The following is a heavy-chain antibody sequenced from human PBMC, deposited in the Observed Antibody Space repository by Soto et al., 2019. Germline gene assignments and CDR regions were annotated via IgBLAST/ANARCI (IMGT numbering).Heavy chain of an antibody. CDR1: DGSISSGGYA. V-gene: IGHV4-30-2*01. D-gene: IGHD1-7*01. CDR3: ARDSLTGNYFDP. J-gene: IGHJ5*02. CDR2: IYHSGYT. Sequence: QMRLQESGSGLVKPSQTLSLTCAVSDGSISSGGYAWNWIRQPPGKGLEWIGYIYHSGYTSYNPSLKNRCTISVDKSKNQFSLTLTFVTAADTAVYYCARDSLTGNYFDPWGQGTLVTVSS.